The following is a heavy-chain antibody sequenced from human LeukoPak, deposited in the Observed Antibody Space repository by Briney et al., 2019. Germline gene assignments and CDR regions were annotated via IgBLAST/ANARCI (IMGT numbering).Heavy chain of an antibody. D-gene: IGHD3-3*01. CDR3: ARYSFGSGYYY. Sequence: ASVKVSCKTSGYSFTDYYMHWVRQAPGQGLEWMGWISAYNGNTNYAQKLQGRVTMTTDTSTSTAYMELRSLRSDDTAVYYCARYSFGSGYYYWGQGTLVTVSS. V-gene: IGHV1-18*04. CDR2: ISAYNGNT. CDR1: GYSFTDYY. J-gene: IGHJ4*02.